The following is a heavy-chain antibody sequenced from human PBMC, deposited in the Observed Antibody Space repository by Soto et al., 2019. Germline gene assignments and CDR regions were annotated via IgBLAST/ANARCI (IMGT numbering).Heavy chain of an antibody. J-gene: IGHJ4*02. CDR1: GGSFSGYF. CDR3: VRGALSGSSWYYFDF. V-gene: IGHV4-34*01. CDR2: VNYGGST. Sequence: QVQLHQWGAGLLKPSETLSLTCAVSGGSFSGYFWGWIRQPPGKGLEWIGEVNYGGSTNYTPSLKGRLTMAVDTYKNQVSLRLTSVTAADTAVYFCVRGALSGSSWYYFDFWGQGSLVAVSS. D-gene: IGHD6-13*01.